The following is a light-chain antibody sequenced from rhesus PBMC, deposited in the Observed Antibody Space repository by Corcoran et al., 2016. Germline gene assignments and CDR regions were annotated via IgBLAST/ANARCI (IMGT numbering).Light chain of an antibody. CDR1: QGISSW. CDR2: KAS. CDR3: QQYNSAPLT. Sequence: DIQMTQSPSSLSASVGDRVTITCRASQGISSWLAWYPQKPGKAPKLLISKASSVQSGVPSRFSGSGDGTDFTLTISSLQPEDFATYYCQQYNSAPLTFGGGTKVELK. J-gene: IGKJ4*01. V-gene: IGKV1-21*01.